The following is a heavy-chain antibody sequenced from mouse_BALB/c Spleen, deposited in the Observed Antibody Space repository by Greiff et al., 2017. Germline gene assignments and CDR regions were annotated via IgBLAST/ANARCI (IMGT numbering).Heavy chain of an antibody. J-gene: IGHJ3*01. CDR2: IDPENGDT. Sequence: EVQLHQSGAELVRSGASVKLSCTASGFNIKDYYMHWVKQRPEQGLEWIGWIDPENGDTEYAPKFQGKATMTADTSSNTAYLQLSSLTSEDTAVYYCNAGKIAYWGQGTLVTVSA. V-gene: IGHV14-4*02. CDR3: NAGKIAY. CDR1: GFNIKDYY.